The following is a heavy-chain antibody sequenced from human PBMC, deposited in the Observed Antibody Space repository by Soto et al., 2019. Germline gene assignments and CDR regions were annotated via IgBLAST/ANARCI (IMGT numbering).Heavy chain of an antibody. D-gene: IGHD5-12*01. J-gene: IGHJ4*02. Sequence: GGSLRLSCAASGFIFSSYAMTWVRQAPGKGLEWVSGISGSGGNTYYADSVKGRFTISRDNSKKMLYLQMNSLRAEDTAVYYCAKDARYSNTWYYFDYWGQGTLVTVSS. CDR1: GFIFSSYA. V-gene: IGHV3-23*01. CDR2: ISGSGGNT. CDR3: AKDARYSNTWYYFDY.